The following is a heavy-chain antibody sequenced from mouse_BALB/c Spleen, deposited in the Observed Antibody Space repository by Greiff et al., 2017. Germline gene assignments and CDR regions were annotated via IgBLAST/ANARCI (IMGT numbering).Heavy chain of an antibody. D-gene: IGHD2-2*01. CDR3: TRTGGLRRSLYFDY. V-gene: IGHV1S22*01. J-gene: IGHJ2*01. CDR2: IYPGSGST. Sequence: LQQPGSELVRPGASVKLSCKASGYTFTSYWMHWVKQRHGQGLEWIGNIYPGSGSTNYDEKFKSKGTLTVDTSSSTAYMHLSSLTSEDSAIYYCTRTGGLRRSLYFDYWGQGTTLTVSS. CDR1: GYTFTSYW.